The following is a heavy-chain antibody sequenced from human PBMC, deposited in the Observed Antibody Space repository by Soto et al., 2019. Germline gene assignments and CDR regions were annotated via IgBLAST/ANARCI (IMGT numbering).Heavy chain of an antibody. Sequence: GGSLRLSCAASGFTFSSYSMNWVRQAPGKGLEWVSSISSSSSYIYYADSVKGRFTISRDNAKNSLYLQMNSLRAEDTAVYYCARDLGSGDHYFDYLGQGTLVTVSS. CDR2: ISSSSSYI. J-gene: IGHJ4*02. D-gene: IGHD7-27*01. V-gene: IGHV3-21*01. CDR3: ARDLGSGDHYFDY. CDR1: GFTFSSYS.